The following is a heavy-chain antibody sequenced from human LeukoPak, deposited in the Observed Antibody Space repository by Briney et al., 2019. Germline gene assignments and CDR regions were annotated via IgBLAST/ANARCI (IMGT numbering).Heavy chain of an antibody. V-gene: IGHV1-69*05. J-gene: IGHJ4*02. D-gene: IGHD5-24*01. Sequence: SVKVSCKASGGTFSSYAISWVRQAPGQGLEWMGRIIPIFGTANYAQKFQGRVTITTDESTSTAYMELSSLRSEDTAVYYCARDDGYKWGLIDYWGQGTLVTVSS. CDR1: GGTFSSYA. CDR3: ARDDGYKWGLIDY. CDR2: IIPIFGTA.